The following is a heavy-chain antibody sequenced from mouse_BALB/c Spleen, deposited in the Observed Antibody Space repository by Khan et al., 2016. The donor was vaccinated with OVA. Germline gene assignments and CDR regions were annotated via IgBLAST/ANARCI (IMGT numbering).Heavy chain of an antibody. J-gene: IGHJ3*01. Sequence: QVQLQQSGPELVRPGVSVKISCKGSGYTFTDYAMHWVKQSHAKSLEWIGVISPYSGNTNYNQKFKGKATMTVEKSSSTAYMELPRLPSEDSDIFSGGSPFTRVTPFAYWGQGSLVTVSA. V-gene: IGHV1S137*01. CDR2: ISPYSGNT. CDR1: GYTFTDYA. D-gene: IGHD2-12*01. CDR3: GSPFTRVTPFAY.